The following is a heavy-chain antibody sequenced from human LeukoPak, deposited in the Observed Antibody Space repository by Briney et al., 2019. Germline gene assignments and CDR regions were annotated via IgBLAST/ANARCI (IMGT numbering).Heavy chain of an antibody. CDR1: GYTFSRYG. CDR2: IRYDGSNK. CDR3: AKDSEYYYDSSGYCDY. Sequence: GGSLRLSCAASGYTFSRYGMHWVRQAPGKGLEWVAFIRYDGSNKYYADSVKGGFTISRDNSKNTLYLQMNSLRAEDTAVYYCAKDSEYYYDSSGYCDYWGQGTLVTVSS. J-gene: IGHJ4*02. D-gene: IGHD3-22*01. V-gene: IGHV3-30*02.